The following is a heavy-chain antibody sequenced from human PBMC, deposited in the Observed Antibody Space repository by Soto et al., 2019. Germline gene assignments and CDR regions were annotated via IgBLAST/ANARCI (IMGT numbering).Heavy chain of an antibody. J-gene: IGHJ4*02. CDR1: GGSFSGYY. V-gene: IGHV4-34*01. D-gene: IGHD2-8*02. CDR2: INHSGST. Sequence: QVQLQQWGAGLLKPSETLSLTCAVYGGSFSGYYWSWSRQPPGKGLEWIGEINHSGSTNYNPSLKSRVTISVDTSKNQFSLKLSSVTAADTAAYYCARGQSSFLLDCWGQGVLVTVSS. CDR3: ARGQSSFLLDC.